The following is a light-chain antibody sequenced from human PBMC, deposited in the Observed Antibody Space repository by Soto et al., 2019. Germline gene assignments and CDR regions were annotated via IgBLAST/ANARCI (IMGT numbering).Light chain of an antibody. Sequence: QSARTPTSSVCGSPGQSITVSCTGTSSDVGGYGYVSWYQQHPGKAPKLLIYEVINRHSGVSNRFSGYKSDNTASLTISGLQAEDEADYYCSSYTSSSTYGFGSGTKVTVL. J-gene: IGLJ1*01. V-gene: IGLV2-14*01. CDR2: EVI. CDR1: SSDVGGYGY. CDR3: SSYTSSSTYG.